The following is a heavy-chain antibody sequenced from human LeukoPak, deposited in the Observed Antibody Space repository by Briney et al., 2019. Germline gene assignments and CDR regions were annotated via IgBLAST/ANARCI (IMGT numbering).Heavy chain of an antibody. Sequence: PSETLSLTCTVSGGSISSSSYYWGWIRQPPGKGLEWIGSIYYSGSTYYNPSLKSRVTISVDTSKNQFPLKLSSVTAADTAVYYCARQGVVAATVDYWGQGTLVTVSS. J-gene: IGHJ4*02. CDR2: IYYSGST. CDR3: ARQGVVAATVDY. V-gene: IGHV4-39*01. CDR1: GGSISSSSYY. D-gene: IGHD2-15*01.